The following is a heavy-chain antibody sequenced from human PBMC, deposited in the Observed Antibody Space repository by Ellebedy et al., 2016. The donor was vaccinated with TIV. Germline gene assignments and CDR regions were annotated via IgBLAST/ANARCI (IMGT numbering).Heavy chain of an antibody. J-gene: IGHJ5*02. CDR1: GGSISSSSYY. CDR3: AKDRDSTGYYSP. D-gene: IGHD3-22*01. V-gene: IGHV4-39*07. CDR2: VYYSGST. Sequence: MPSETLSLTCTVSGGSISSSSYYWAWIRLPPGKGLEWIGTVYYSGSTYYNPSLKSRVTMSVDTSKNQFSLTLNSVTAADTAKYFCAKDRDSTGYYSPWGQGIQVTVSP.